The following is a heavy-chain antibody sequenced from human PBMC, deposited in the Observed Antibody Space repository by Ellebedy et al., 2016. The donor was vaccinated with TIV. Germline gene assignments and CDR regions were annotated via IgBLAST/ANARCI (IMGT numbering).Heavy chain of an antibody. CDR3: ARVLRAGRSGDYFDY. J-gene: IGHJ4*02. D-gene: IGHD1-1*01. Sequence: MPSETLSLTCTVSGGSINNTNSYWGWVRQPPGKGLEWIGAIFYTGKTYYNPSLKGRVTISVARSKNQFSLNLSSVTAADTAVYYCARVLRAGRSGDYFDYWGQGTLVTVSS. CDR1: GGSINNTNSY. CDR2: IFYTGKT. V-gene: IGHV4-39*07.